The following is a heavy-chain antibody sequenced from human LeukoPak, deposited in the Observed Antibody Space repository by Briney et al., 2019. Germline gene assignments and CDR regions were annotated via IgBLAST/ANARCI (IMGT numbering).Heavy chain of an antibody. CDR2: INPYSGDI. J-gene: IGHJ6*02. D-gene: IGHD2-2*01. CDR3: ARVGGYCTTTSCSYGMDV. V-gene: IGHV1-2*02. CDR1: GYSFTDYY. Sequence: ASMKVSCKASGYSFTDYYLHWVRQAPGQGLEWMGWINPYSGDINYARKFQGRVTMTRDKSISTAYMELSRLRSDDTAVFYCARVGGYCTTTSCSYGMDVWGQGTTVTVSS.